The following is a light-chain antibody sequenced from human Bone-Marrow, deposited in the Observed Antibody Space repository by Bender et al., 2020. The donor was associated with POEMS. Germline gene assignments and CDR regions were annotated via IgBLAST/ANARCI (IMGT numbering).Light chain of an antibody. CDR1: SSNVVISNY. CDR2: DVK. Sequence: QSALTQPRSVSGSPGQSVTISCTGTSSNVVISNYIAWYQHLPGRAPKLLIYDVKKRPAGVPDRFSGSKSGDTASLTISGLQAEDEGDYYCCPYVGNFWVFGGGTTLTVL. J-gene: IGLJ3*02. CDR3: CPYVGNFWV. V-gene: IGLV2-11*01.